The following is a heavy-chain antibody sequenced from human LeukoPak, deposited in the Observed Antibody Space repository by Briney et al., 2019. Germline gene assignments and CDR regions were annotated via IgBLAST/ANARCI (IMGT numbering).Heavy chain of an antibody. V-gene: IGHV1-46*01. CDR1: GYTFTNYY. CDR3: ARNRNIRGPREPFAY. J-gene: IGHJ4*02. Sequence: ASVKVSCKASGYTFTNYYMHWVRQAPGQGLEWMGIINPSGGSTTYAQTFQGRVTMTRDTSTSTVYMELSSLRSEDTAVYYCARNRNIRGPREPFAYWGQGTLVTVSS. D-gene: IGHD1-14*01. CDR2: INPSGGST.